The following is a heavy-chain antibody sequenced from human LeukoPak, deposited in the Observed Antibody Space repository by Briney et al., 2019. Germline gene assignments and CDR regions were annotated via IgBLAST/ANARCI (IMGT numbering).Heavy chain of an antibody. V-gene: IGHV4-4*02. CDR2: VSLSGLT. J-gene: IGHJ4*02. D-gene: IGHD2-8*01. Sequence: PSETLSLTCGVSGGSITSTNWWSWVRQPPGQGLEWIGEVSLSGLTNYNPSLSSRVIMALDTSKNHLSLNLTSVTAADTAVYYCSRENGVSSPFGYWGQGTLVTVPS. CDR3: SRENGVSSPFGY. CDR1: GGSITSTNW.